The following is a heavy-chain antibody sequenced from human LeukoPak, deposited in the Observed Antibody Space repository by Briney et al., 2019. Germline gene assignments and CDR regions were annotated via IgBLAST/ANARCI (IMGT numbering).Heavy chain of an antibody. Sequence: GASVKVSCKASGGTFSSYAISWVRQAPGQGLEWMGWISAHNGNTNSAQKLQGRVTMTTDTSTSTAFMELRSLRSDDTAVYYCAREGYYASGSYYNYYYMDVWGKGTTVTVSS. J-gene: IGHJ6*03. CDR3: AREGYYASGSYYNYYYMDV. V-gene: IGHV1-18*01. D-gene: IGHD3-10*01. CDR1: GGTFSSYA. CDR2: ISAHNGNT.